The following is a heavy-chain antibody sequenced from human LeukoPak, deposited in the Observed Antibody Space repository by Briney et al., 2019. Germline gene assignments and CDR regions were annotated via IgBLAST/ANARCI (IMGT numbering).Heavy chain of an antibody. CDR2: INPNSGAT. Sequence: ASVKVSCKTSGYTFTDYYMHWVRQAPGQGLEWMGWINPNSGATKYAQKFQGRVTLTRDTSISTAYMDLNRLRSDDTALYYCARDRNTVGRLGAFDIWGQGTMVTVSS. CDR3: ARDRNTVGRLGAFDI. D-gene: IGHD1-26*01. CDR1: GYTFTDYY. J-gene: IGHJ3*02. V-gene: IGHV1-2*02.